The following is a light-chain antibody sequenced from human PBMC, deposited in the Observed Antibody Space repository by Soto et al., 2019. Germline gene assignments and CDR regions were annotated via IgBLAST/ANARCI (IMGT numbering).Light chain of an antibody. J-gene: IGKJ4*01. CDR1: QSVLYTSNNKNY. Sequence: DIVMTQSPDSLAVSLGERATINCKSSQSVLYTSNNKNYLAWYQQKPGQPPKLLIYWASTRESGVPDRFSGGGSGTEFTLTISSLQAEDVAVYYCQQYYTNPLTFGGGTKVEIK. CDR2: WAS. V-gene: IGKV4-1*01. CDR3: QQYYTNPLT.